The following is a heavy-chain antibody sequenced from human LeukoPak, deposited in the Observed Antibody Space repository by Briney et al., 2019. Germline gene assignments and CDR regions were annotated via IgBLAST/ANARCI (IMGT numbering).Heavy chain of an antibody. J-gene: IGHJ6*02. CDR2: ISAYNGNT. D-gene: IGHD2-2*01. CDR3: ARGIVVVPAAMGPRYYYYGMDV. CDR1: GYTFTSYG. Sequence: ASVKVPCKASGYTFTSYGISWVRQAPGQGLEWMGWISAYNGNTNYAQKLQGRVTMTTDTSTSTAYMELRSLRSDDTAVYYCARGIVVVPAAMGPRYYYYGMDVWGQGTTVTVSS. V-gene: IGHV1-18*01.